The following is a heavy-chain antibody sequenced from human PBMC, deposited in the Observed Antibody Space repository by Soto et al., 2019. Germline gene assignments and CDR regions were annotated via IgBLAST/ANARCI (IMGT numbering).Heavy chain of an antibody. V-gene: IGHV5-51*01. CDR1: GYSFTSYG. D-gene: IGHD2-15*01. Sequence: PGESLKISCKGSGYSFTSYGIRWVRQMPGKGLEWMGIIYPGDSDTRYSPSFQGQVTISADKSISTAYLQWSSLKASDTAMYYCARLVAANYYYYYGMDVWGQGTTVTVSS. CDR3: ARLVAANYYYYYGMDV. CDR2: IYPGDSDT. J-gene: IGHJ6*02.